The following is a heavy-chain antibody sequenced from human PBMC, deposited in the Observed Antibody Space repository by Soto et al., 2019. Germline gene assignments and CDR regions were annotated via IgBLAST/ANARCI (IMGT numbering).Heavy chain of an antibody. J-gene: IGHJ4*02. CDR3: AKAHCSSTSCYLVLFEY. Sequence: GGSLRLSCAASGFTFSSYAMSWVRQAPGKGLEWVSAISGSGGSTYYADSGKGRFTISRDNSKNTLYLQMNSLRAEDTAVYYCAKAHCSSTSCYLVLFEYWGQGNLVTVSS. V-gene: IGHV3-23*01. CDR2: ISGSGGST. D-gene: IGHD2-2*01. CDR1: GFTFSSYA.